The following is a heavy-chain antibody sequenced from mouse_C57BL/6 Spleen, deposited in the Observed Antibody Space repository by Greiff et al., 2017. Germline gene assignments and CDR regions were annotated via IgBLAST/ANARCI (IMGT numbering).Heavy chain of an antibody. CDR1: GYTFTDYY. J-gene: IGHJ2*01. CDR2: INPYNGGT. D-gene: IGHD1-1*01. CDR3: ARYGSSSYFDY. Sequence: LQESGPVLVKPGASVKMSCKASGYTFTDYYMNWVKQSHGKSLEWIGVINPYNGGTSYNQKFKGKATLTVDKSSSTAYMELNSLTSEDSAVYYCARYGSSSYFDYWGQGTTLTVSS. V-gene: IGHV1-19*01.